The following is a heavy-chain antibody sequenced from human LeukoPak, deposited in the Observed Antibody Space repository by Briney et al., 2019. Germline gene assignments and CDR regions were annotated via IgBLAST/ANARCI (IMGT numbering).Heavy chain of an antibody. V-gene: IGHV4-34*03. CDR2: INHSGST. Sequence: SETLSLTCAVYGGSFSGYYWSWIRQPPGKGLEWIGEINHSGSTNYNPSLKSRVTISVDTSKNQFSLKLSSVTAADTAVYYCLSIGSAGFDYWGQGTLVTVSS. CDR3: LSIGSAGFDY. CDR1: GGSFSGYY. D-gene: IGHD2/OR15-2a*01. J-gene: IGHJ4*02.